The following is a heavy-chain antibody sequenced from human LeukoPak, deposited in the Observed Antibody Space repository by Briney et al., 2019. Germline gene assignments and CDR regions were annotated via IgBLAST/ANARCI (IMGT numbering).Heavy chain of an antibody. CDR1: GGSISSYY. D-gene: IGHD5-18*01. V-gene: IGHV4-59*01. CDR2: IYYSGST. CDR3: AGGGYSYGQLDY. Sequence: SETLSLTCTVSGGSISSYYWSWIRQPPGKGPEWIGYIYYSGSTNYNPSLKSRVTISVDTSKNQFSLKLSSVTAADTAVYYCAGGGYSYGQLDYWGQGTLVTVSS. J-gene: IGHJ4*02.